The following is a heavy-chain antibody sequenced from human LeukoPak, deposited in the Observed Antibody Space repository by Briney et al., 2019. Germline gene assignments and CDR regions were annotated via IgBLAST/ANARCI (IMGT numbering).Heavy chain of an antibody. Sequence: PSETLSLTCAVYGGSFSGYYWSWIRQPPGKGLEWIGEINHSGSTNYNPSLKSRVTISIDTSKNQFSLKLSSVTAADTAVYYCARVNLGGTDGDNWFDPWGQGTLVTVSS. J-gene: IGHJ5*02. V-gene: IGHV4-34*01. CDR2: INHSGST. CDR3: ARVNLGGTDGDNWFDP. D-gene: IGHD1-1*01. CDR1: GGSFSGYY.